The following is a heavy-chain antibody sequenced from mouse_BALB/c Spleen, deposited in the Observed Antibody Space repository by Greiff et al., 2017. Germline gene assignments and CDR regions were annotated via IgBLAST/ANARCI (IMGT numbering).Heavy chain of an antibody. CDR1: GFSLTGYG. CDR3: ARDDGYYSAWFAY. CDR2: IWGDGST. J-gene: IGHJ3*01. V-gene: IGHV2-6-7*01. D-gene: IGHD2-3*01. Sequence: QVQLKESGPGLVAPSQSLSITCTVSGFSLTGYGVNWVRQPPGKGLEWLGMIWGDGSTDYNSALKSRLSISKDNSKSQVFLKMNSLQTDDTARYYCARDDGYYSAWFAYWGQGTLVTVSA.